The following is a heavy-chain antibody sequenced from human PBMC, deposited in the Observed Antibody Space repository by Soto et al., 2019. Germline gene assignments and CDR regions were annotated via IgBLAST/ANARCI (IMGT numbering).Heavy chain of an antibody. CDR2: INIYSGDA. J-gene: IGHJ4*02. D-gene: IGHD3-22*01. CDR1: GYTFTSYG. Sequence: QVRLEQSGPEVKKTGASVKVSCKASGYTFTSYGISWVRQVPGQGLEWMGWINIYSGDANYAQSFQDRVTMTRDTSTNTVYMEMRTLRSDDTAVYYCARALYYYDNSGLAYWGQGTLVTVSS. CDR3: ARALYYYDNSGLAY. V-gene: IGHV1-18*01.